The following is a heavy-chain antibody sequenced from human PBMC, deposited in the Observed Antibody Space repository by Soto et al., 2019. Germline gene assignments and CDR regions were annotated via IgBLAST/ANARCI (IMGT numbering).Heavy chain of an antibody. D-gene: IGHD3-10*01. CDR1: GFTFSSYG. V-gene: IGHV3-33*01. CDR2: IWDDGSNK. Sequence: QVQMVESGGGVVQPGRSLRLSCAASGFTFSSYGMHWVRQAPGKGLEWGAVIWDDGSNKYYADSVKGRFTISRDNSKNTQYLQMNSLRAEDTAVYYCAREDYGSGSFDYWGQGTLVTVSS. CDR3: AREDYGSGSFDY. J-gene: IGHJ4*02.